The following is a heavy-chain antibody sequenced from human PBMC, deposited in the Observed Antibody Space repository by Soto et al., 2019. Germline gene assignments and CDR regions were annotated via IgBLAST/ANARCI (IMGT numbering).Heavy chain of an antibody. V-gene: IGHV4-59*01. Sequence: SETLSLTCTVSGGSISSYYWSWIRQPPGKGLEWIGYIYYSGSTNYNPSLKSRVTISVDTSKNQFSLKLSSVTAADTAVYYCARGDVNYDILTGYYIPDAFDIWGQGTMVTVSS. J-gene: IGHJ3*02. CDR1: GGSISSYY. CDR2: IYYSGST. D-gene: IGHD3-9*01. CDR3: ARGDVNYDILTGYYIPDAFDI.